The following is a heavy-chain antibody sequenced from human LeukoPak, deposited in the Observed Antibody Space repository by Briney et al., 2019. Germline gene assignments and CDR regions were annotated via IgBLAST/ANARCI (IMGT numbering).Heavy chain of an antibody. J-gene: IGHJ4*02. V-gene: IGHV3-23*01. CDR1: GFSLSSYA. CDR3: AKAPVTSCRGAFCYPFDS. Sequence: GGSLRLSCTVSGFSLSSYAMSWVRRAPGKGLEWVSATSSSDDGKYYADSVRGRFTISRDNSRNTMYLQMNSLRAEDAVVYYCAKAPVTSCRGAFCYPFDSWGQGTLVTVSS. D-gene: IGHD2-15*01. CDR2: TSSSDDGK.